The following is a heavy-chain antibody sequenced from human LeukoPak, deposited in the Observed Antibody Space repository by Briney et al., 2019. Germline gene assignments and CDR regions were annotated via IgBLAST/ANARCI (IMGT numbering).Heavy chain of an antibody. J-gene: IGHJ4*02. D-gene: IGHD2-2*02. CDR3: ARAPIPPYYFDY. V-gene: IGHV1-18*01. Sequence: ASVKVSCKASGYTFTSYGISWVRQAPGQGLEWMGWISAYNGNTNYAQKLQGRVTMTTDTSTSTACMELRSLRSDDTAVYYCARAPIPPYYFDYWGQGTLVTVSS. CDR1: GYTFTSYG. CDR2: ISAYNGNT.